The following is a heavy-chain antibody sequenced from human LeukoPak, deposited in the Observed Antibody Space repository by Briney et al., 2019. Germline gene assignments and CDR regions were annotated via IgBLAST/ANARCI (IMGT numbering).Heavy chain of an antibody. V-gene: IGHV4-59*01. Sequence: SETLSLTCTVSGGSISSYYWSWIRQPPGKGLEWIGYIYYSGSTNYNPSLKSRVTISVDTSKNQFSLKLSSVTAADTAVYYCAREGGRSSVVLSWFDPWGQGTLVIVSS. J-gene: IGHJ5*02. CDR1: GGSISSYY. CDR2: IYYSGST. D-gene: IGHD6-25*01. CDR3: AREGGRSSVVLSWFDP.